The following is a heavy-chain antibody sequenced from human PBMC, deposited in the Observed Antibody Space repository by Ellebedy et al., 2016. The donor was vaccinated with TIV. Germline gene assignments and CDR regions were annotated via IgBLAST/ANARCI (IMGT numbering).Heavy chain of an antibody. CDR2: INHSGSS. V-gene: IGHV4-34*01. CDR1: GGSFSGYY. CDR3: ARKGGYSGSYLDS. D-gene: IGHD1-26*01. Sequence: SETLSLXXAVYGGSFSGYYWSWIRQPPGKGLEWIGEINHSGSSNYNPSLKSRVTISVDTSKNQFSLKLSSVTAADTAVFYCARKGGYSGSYLDSWGQGTLVTVSS. J-gene: IGHJ4*02.